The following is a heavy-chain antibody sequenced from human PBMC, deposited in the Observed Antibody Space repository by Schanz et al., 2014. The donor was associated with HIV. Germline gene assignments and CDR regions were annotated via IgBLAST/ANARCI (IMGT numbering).Heavy chain of an antibody. CDR2: ISSSSSFI. V-gene: IGHV3-11*06. J-gene: IGHJ4*02. D-gene: IGHD3-10*01. Sequence: QVQLVESGGGLVEPGGSLRLSCEASGFIFNGYYLTWIRQAPGKGLEWVSSISSSSSFIYYADSVKGRFTISRDNAKNSLYLQMNSLRAEDTAVYYCVRETPSGVDYFDSWGQGSLVTVSS. CDR3: VRETPSGVDYFDS. CDR1: GFIFNGYY.